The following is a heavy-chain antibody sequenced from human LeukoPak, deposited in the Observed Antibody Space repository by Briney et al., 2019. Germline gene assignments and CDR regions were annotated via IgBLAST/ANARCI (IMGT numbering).Heavy chain of an antibody. D-gene: IGHD3-22*01. CDR1: GGSFSGYY. Sequence: SETLSLTCAVYGGSFSGYYWSWIRQPPGKGLEWIGEINHSGSTNYNPSLKSRVTISVDTSKNQFSLKLSSVTAADTAVYYCARGGYYDSSGYGWFDPWGQGTLVTVSS. CDR2: INHSGST. V-gene: IGHV4-34*01. J-gene: IGHJ5*02. CDR3: ARGGYYDSSGYGWFDP.